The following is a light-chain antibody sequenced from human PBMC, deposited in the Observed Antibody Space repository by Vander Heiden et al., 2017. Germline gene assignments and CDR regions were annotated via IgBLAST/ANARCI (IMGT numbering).Light chain of an antibody. CDR2: WAS. J-gene: IGKJ1*01. Sequence: DIVMTQTPDSLALSLAERATINRKSSQSVLYSYNNKNCLAGYQQKPGQPPKLLIYWASTRESGVPDRFSGSGSGTDFTLTISSLQAEDVAVYYCQQYYTAAWTFGRGTKVEIK. CDR3: QQYYTAAWT. V-gene: IGKV4-1*01. CDR1: QSVLYSYNNKNC.